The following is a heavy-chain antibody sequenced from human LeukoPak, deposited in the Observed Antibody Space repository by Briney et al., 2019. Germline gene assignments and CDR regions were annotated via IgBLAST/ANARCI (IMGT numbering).Heavy chain of an antibody. CDR2: IYYSGST. V-gene: IGHV4-59*01. CDR3: ARDLGGTYGWFDF. D-gene: IGHD3-10*01. CDR1: GASISSNY. Sequence: SETLSLTCTVSGASISSNYWTWIRQPPGKGLEWIGYIYYSGSTKYNPSLKSRVTMSVDTSKNQLSLKLTSVTAADTAVYYCARDLGGTYGWFDFWGQGTLVTVSS. J-gene: IGHJ5*01.